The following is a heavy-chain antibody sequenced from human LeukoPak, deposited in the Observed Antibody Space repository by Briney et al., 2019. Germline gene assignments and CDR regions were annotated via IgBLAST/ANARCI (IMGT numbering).Heavy chain of an antibody. J-gene: IGHJ4*02. Sequence: GGSLRLSCAASGFTFSSYSMNWVRQAPGKGLEWVSSISSSSYIYYADSVKGRFTISRDNAKNSLYLQMNSLRAEDTAVYYCAKVWFGSPGYFDYWGQGTLVTVSS. CDR3: AKVWFGSPGYFDY. D-gene: IGHD3-10*01. V-gene: IGHV3-21*01. CDR2: ISSSSYI. CDR1: GFTFSSYS.